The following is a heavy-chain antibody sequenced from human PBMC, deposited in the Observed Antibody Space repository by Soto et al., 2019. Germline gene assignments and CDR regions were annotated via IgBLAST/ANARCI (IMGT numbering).Heavy chain of an antibody. D-gene: IGHD2-21*01. Sequence: QMQLVQSGPEVKKPGTSVKVSCKASGFTFTSSAVQWVRQARGQRLEWIGWIVVGSGNTNYAQKFQERVTITRDMSTSTVYMELSSLRSEDTAVYYCAADLTYCGGECYVDWGQGTLVTVSS. V-gene: IGHV1-58*01. J-gene: IGHJ4*02. CDR1: GFTFTSSA. CDR3: AADLTYCGGECYVD. CDR2: IVVGSGNT.